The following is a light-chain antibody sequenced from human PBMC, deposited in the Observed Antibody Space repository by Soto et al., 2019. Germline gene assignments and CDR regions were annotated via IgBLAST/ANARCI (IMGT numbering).Light chain of an antibody. CDR2: GAS. J-gene: IGKJ3*01. Sequence: EIVLTQSPGTLSLSPGERATLSCRASQSVSSSYLAWYQQKPGQAPRLLIYGASSRATGIPDRFSGSGSGTDFTLTISGLEPDEFAVYYCQQYGSSLFTFGPGTKVDIK. CDR1: QSVSSSY. V-gene: IGKV3-20*01. CDR3: QQYGSSLFT.